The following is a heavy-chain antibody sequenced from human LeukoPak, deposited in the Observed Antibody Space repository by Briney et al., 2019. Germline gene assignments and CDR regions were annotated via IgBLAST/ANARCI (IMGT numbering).Heavy chain of an antibody. CDR2: IWYDGSNK. D-gene: IGHD5-18*01. Sequence: GGSLRLSCAASGLTFSKYGMHWVRQAPGKGLEWVAVIWYDGSNKYYADSVKGRFTISRDNSKSTLFLQMNSLRAEDTAVYYCAKDRDTAMEIEYWGQGTLVTVSS. V-gene: IGHV3-33*06. CDR3: AKDRDTAMEIEY. CDR1: GLTFSKYG. J-gene: IGHJ4*02.